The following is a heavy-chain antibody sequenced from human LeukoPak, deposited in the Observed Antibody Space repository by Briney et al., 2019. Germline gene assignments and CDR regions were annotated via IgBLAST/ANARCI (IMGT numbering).Heavy chain of an antibody. D-gene: IGHD4-11*01. CDR3: AKQDYSNYVGPFDY. CDR2: ISCSDVST. V-gene: IGHV3-23*01. J-gene: IGHJ4*02. Sequence: PGGSLRLSCATSGFTFSGYAMSWVRQAPGKGLEWVSGISCSDVSTYYADPVKGRFTVSRDNSKNTLYLQMNSLRAEDTAIYYCAKQDYSNYVGPFDYWGQGTLVTVSS. CDR1: GFTFSGYA.